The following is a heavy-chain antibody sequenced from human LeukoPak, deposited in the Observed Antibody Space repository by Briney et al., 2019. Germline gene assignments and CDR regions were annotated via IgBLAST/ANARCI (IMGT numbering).Heavy chain of an antibody. D-gene: IGHD3-3*01. V-gene: IGHV1-18*01. CDR1: GYSFSTSG. CDR3: ARAPPPYYDFWSGYYGVYYFDY. CDR2: FNPENGNT. J-gene: IGHJ4*02. Sequence: ASVKVSCKASGYSFSTSGISWVRQAPGQGLEWMGWFNPENGNTNYAQKVQGRVTMTADTSTSTAYMELSSLRSEDTAVYYCARAPPPYYDFWSGYYGVYYFDYWGQGTLVTVSS.